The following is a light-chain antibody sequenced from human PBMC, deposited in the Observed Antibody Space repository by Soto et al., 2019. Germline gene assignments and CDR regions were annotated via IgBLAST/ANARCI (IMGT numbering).Light chain of an antibody. CDR3: SSYTSSRAYV. J-gene: IGLJ1*01. CDR1: SSDVGGYNY. CDR2: EVS. Sequence: LTQPASVSGSPGQSITISCTGTSSDVGGYNYVSWYQQQSGKAPKLMIHEVSNRSSGVSNRFSGSKSGNTASLTISGLQAEDEADYYCSSYTSSRAYVFGIGTKVTVL. V-gene: IGLV2-14*01.